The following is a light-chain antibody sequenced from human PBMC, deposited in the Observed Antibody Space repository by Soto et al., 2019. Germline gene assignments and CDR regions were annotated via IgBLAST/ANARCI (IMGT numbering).Light chain of an antibody. CDR3: QQYNDWPPLT. V-gene: IGKV3-15*01. J-gene: IGKJ4*01. Sequence: EIVMTQSPATLSVSPGDRATLSCRANQSVSSNLAWYQQKPGQAPRLLIYGASTRANGIPARFSGSGSGTEFTLTISSLQSEDFAVYYCQQYNDWPPLTFGGGTKVEIK. CDR2: GAS. CDR1: QSVSSN.